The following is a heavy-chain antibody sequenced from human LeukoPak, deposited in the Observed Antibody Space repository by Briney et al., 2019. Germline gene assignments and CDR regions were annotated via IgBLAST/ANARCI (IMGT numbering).Heavy chain of an antibody. CDR1: GGSISNYY. CDR3: ARGYSHNSGCWLDP. V-gene: IGHV4-59*01. J-gene: IGHJ5*02. D-gene: IGHD5-12*01. CDR2: IYYSGST. Sequence: SETLSPTCNVSGGSISNYYWTWIRQPPGKGLEWIGYIYYSGSTNYNPSLKSRVTISVDTSKNQFSLKLSSVTAADTAVYYCARGYSHNSGCWLDPWGQGTLVTVSS.